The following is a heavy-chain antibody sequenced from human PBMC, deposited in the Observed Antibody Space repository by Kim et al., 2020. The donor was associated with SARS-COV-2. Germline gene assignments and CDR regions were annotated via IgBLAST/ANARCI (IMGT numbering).Heavy chain of an antibody. J-gene: IGHJ4*02. Sequence: TNYTPSLKSRVTISVDTSKNQFSLKLSSVTAADTAVYYCARVGIWFGVDYWGQGTLVTVSS. CDR2: T. V-gene: IGHV4-59*01. D-gene: IGHD3-10*01. CDR3: ARVGIWFGVDY.